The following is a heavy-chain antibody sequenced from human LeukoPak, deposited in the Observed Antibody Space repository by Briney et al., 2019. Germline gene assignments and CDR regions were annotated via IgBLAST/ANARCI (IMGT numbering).Heavy chain of an antibody. J-gene: IGHJ4*02. V-gene: IGHV3-30-3*01. Sequence: PGGSLRLSCAASGFTFSNYVMHWVRQAPGKGLEWVALIAYDGGEKYYADSVKGRFTISRDNSKNTLYLQMNGLRAEDTAMFYCARARGDSSPASRYFDYWGQGALVTVSS. CDR3: ARARGDSSPASRYFDY. CDR1: GFTFSNYV. CDR2: IAYDGGEK. D-gene: IGHD5-18*01.